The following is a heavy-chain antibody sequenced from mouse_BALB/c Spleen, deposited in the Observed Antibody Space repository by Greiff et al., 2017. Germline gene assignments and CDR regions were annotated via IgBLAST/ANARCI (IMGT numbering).Heavy chain of an antibody. CDR2: ISSGGST. CDR1: GFTFSSYA. CDR3: ARGPPYGSSYVYAMDY. D-gene: IGHD1-1*01. J-gene: IGHJ4*01. Sequence: EVQLQESGGGLVKPGGSLKLSCAASGFTFSSYAMSWVRQTPEKRLEWVASISSGGSTYYPDSVKGRFTISRDNARNILYLQMSSLRSEDTAMYYCARGPPYGSSYVYAMDYWGQGTSVTVSS. V-gene: IGHV5-6-5*01.